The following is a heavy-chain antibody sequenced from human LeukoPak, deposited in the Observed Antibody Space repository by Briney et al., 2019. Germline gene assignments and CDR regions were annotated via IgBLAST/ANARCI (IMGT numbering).Heavy chain of an antibody. V-gene: IGHV4-61*02. CDR2: IYTSGST. Sequence: SETLSLTCTVSGGSISSGSYYWSWIRQPAGKGLEWIGRIYTSGSTNYNPSLKSRVTISVDTSKNQFSLKLSSVTAADTAVYYCAISRGSSGGWYYTDLEVGDYWGQGTLVTVSS. D-gene: IGHD6-19*01. CDR1: GGSISSGSYY. CDR3: AISRGSSGGWYYTDLEVGDY. J-gene: IGHJ4*02.